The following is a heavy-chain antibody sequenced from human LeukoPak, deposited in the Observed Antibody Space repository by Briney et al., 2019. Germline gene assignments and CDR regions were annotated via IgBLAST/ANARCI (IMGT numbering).Heavy chain of an antibody. D-gene: IGHD3-3*01. J-gene: IGHJ4*02. CDR1: DGSISSYY. Sequence: SETLSLTCTVSDGSISSYYWSWIRQLPGKGLEWIGHIYDSGSTNYNPSLKSRVTISVDTSKNQFSLKLSSVTAADTAVYYCAREFSWSGFFDYWGQGTLVTVSS. V-gene: IGHV4-59*01. CDR3: AREFSWSGFFDY. CDR2: IYDSGST.